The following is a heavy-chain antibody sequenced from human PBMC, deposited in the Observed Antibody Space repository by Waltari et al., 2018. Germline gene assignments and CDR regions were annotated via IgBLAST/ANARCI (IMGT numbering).Heavy chain of an antibody. CDR1: GFTFSSYA. D-gene: IGHD3-10*01. V-gene: IGHV3-30-3*01. Sequence: QVQLVESGGGVVQPGRSLRLSCAASGFTFSSYAMHWVRQAPGKGLEWVAVISYDGSNKYYADSVKGRFTISRDNSKNTLYLQMNSLRAEDTAVYYCSRAYGSGFDYWGQGTLVTVSS. CDR3: SRAYGSGFDY. CDR2: ISYDGSNK. J-gene: IGHJ4*02.